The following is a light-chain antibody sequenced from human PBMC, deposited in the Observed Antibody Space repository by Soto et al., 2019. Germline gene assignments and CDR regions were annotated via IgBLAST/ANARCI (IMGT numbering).Light chain of an antibody. CDR3: ASWDDNLSGPV. V-gene: IGLV2-11*01. Sequence: QSALTQPRSVSGSPGQSVTISCTGTSSDVGGYNYVSWYQQHPGKAPKLIIYAVSGRPSGVPDRFSGSKSGNTASLTISGLQADDEADYYCASWDDNLSGPVFGGGTKLTVL. CDR1: SSDVGGYNY. CDR2: AVS. J-gene: IGLJ2*01.